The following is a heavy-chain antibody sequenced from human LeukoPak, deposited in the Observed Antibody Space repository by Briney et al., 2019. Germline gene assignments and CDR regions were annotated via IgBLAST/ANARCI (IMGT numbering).Heavy chain of an antibody. CDR2: ITGSGGNT. V-gene: IGHV3-23*01. J-gene: IGHJ4*02. CDR1: GFIFSSYS. Sequence: GGSLRLSCAASGFIFSSYSMSWVRQAPGKGLEWVSVITGSGGNTYYADSVKGRFTISKDNSKNTVYLQMNSLRADDTGVYFCVSGGDSGYWGQGTLVTVSS. CDR3: VSGGDSGY. D-gene: IGHD2-21*02.